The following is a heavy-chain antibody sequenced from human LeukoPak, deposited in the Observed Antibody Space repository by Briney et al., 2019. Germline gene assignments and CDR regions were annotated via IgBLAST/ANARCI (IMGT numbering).Heavy chain of an antibody. Sequence: ASVKVSCKASGYTFTRYDINWVRQATGQGLERMGWMNPNSGNTGYAQKFQGRVTMTRNTSISTAYMELSSLRPEDTAVYYCARADYGGNSFYYYYYYMDVWGKGTTVTVSS. D-gene: IGHD4-23*01. V-gene: IGHV1-8*01. CDR1: GYTFTRYD. CDR3: ARADYGGNSFYYYYYYMDV. CDR2: MNPNSGNT. J-gene: IGHJ6*03.